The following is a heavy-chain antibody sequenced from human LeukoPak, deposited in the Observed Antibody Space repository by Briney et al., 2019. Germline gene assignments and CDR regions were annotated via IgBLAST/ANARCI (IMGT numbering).Heavy chain of an antibody. Sequence: PGGSLRLSCVASGFTFSSYAMHWVRQAPGKGLEWVAVISYDGSNKYYADSVKGRFTISRDNSKNTLYLQMNSLRAEDTAVYYCARDSAVAGTYYMDVWGKGTTVTVSS. CDR3: ARDSAVAGTYYMDV. J-gene: IGHJ6*03. CDR1: GFTFSSYA. V-gene: IGHV3-30-3*01. CDR2: ISYDGSNK. D-gene: IGHD6-19*01.